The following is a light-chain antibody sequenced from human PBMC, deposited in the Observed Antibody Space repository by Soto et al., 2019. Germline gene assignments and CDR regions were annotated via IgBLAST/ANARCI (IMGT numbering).Light chain of an antibody. Sequence: EIVMTQSPATLSVSPGERATLSCRASQSVSSNLAWYQQKPGQAPRLLIYGASTRATGIPARLSGSGSGTEFTLTISSLQSEDLAVYYCQQYNNWWTFGQGIKVDIK. CDR3: QQYNNWWT. CDR2: GAS. J-gene: IGKJ1*01. CDR1: QSVSSN. V-gene: IGKV3-15*01.